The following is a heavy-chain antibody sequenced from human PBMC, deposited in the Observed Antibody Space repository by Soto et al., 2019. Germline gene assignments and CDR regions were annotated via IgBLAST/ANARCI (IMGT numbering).Heavy chain of an antibody. Sequence: ETLSLTCTVSGGSMRNYFWTWIRQPPGKGLEWIGYIHYSGTTSFFPSYNPSLRSRVTISEDTSKNQFSLKLLSVTTADTAVYFCAAGEASSRNLAPYYLDFWGQGTLVNVSS. CDR3: AAGEASSRNLAPYYLDF. CDR1: GGSMRNYF. V-gene: IGHV4-59*01. CDR2: IHYSGTT. J-gene: IGHJ4*02. D-gene: IGHD6-13*01.